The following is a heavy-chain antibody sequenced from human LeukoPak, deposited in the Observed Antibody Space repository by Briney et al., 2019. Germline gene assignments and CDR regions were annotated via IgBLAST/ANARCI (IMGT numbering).Heavy chain of an antibody. CDR3: ARTPISDFYDSAGYYYESRILFDY. CDR2: INHSGSA. Sequence: KPSETLSLTCTVSGGSISSSSHYWDWIRQPPGKGLEWIGEINHSGSANYNPSLKSRVTISVDTSMNQFSLKLSSVTAADTAVYYCARTPISDFYDSAGYYYESRILFDYWGQGTLVTVSS. D-gene: IGHD3-22*01. CDR1: GGSISSSSHY. V-gene: IGHV4-39*07. J-gene: IGHJ4*02.